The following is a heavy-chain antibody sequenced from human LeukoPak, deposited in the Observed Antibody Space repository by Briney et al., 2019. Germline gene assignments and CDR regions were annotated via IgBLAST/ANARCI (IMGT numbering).Heavy chain of an antibody. CDR3: ARDEGWPPHPFDY. J-gene: IGHJ4*02. V-gene: IGHV1-18*01. Sequence: ASVKVSCKASGYTFTSYGISWVRQAPGQGLEWMGWISAYNGNTNYAQKLQGRVTMTRDMSTSTVYMELSSLRSEDTAVYYCARDEGWPPHPFDYWGQGTLVTVSS. CDR2: ISAYNGNT. CDR1: GYTFTSYG. D-gene: IGHD2-15*01.